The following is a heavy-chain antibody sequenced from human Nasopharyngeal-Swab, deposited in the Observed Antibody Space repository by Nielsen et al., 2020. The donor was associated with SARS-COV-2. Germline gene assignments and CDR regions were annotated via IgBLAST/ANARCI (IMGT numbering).Heavy chain of an antibody. CDR1: GFTFSSYW. Sequence: GGFLRLSCAASGFTFSSYWMSWVRQAPGKGLEWLAHIKQSGSEQYYVDSVKGRFTISRDNAKNSLFLQMNSLRAEDTAVYYCARYCSTTSCPRGFDYWGQGTLVTVSS. CDR3: ARYCSTTSCPRGFDY. D-gene: IGHD2-2*01. J-gene: IGHJ4*02. V-gene: IGHV3-7*01. CDR2: IKQSGSEQ.